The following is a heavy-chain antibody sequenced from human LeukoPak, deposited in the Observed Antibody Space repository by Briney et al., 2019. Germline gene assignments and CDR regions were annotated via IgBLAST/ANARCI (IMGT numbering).Heavy chain of an antibody. J-gene: IGHJ4*02. CDR3: ASLEQQLVQSSDY. D-gene: IGHD6-13*01. CDR2: INHSGST. Sequence: SETLSLTCAVYGGSFSGYYWSWIRQPPGKGLDWIGEINHSGSTNYNPSLKSRVTISVDTSKNQFSLKLSSVTAADTAVYYCASLEQQLVQSSDYWGQGTLVTVSS. V-gene: IGHV4-34*01. CDR1: GGSFSGYY.